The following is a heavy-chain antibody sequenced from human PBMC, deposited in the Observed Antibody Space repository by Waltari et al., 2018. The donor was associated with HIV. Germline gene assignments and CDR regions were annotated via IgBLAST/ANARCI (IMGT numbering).Heavy chain of an antibody. D-gene: IGHD6-19*01. Sequence: EVKLVESGGGLVQPGRSLRLSCAASGFTFDDYAMHWVRQAPGKGLEWVSGISWNSGSIGYADSVKGRFTISRDNAKNSLYLQMNSLRAEDTALYYCAKDRLQWLSVQDYWGQGTLVTVSS. CDR2: ISWNSGSI. CDR1: GFTFDDYA. CDR3: AKDRLQWLSVQDY. V-gene: IGHV3-9*01. J-gene: IGHJ4*02.